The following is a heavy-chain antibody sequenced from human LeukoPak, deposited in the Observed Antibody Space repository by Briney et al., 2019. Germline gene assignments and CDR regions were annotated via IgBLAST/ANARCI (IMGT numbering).Heavy chain of an antibody. CDR3: AGHSNCFNYYGMDD. CDR2: IYYSGST. D-gene: IGHD1-1*01. V-gene: IGHV4-59*08. J-gene: IGHJ6*02. Sequence: PSETLSLTCTVSGGSISSYYWSWIRQPPGNGLEWVGYIYYSGSTNYNPSLTSRVTISVDTSKNQFSLKLSSVTAEDTAVYYCAGHSNCFNYYGMDDWGQGTTVTVSS. CDR1: GGSISSYY.